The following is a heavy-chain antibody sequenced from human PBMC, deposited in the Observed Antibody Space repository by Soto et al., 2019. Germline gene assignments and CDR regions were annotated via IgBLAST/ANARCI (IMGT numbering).Heavy chain of an antibody. CDR3: ARGYYYDSSGYYAGYPYFDY. Sequence: SETLSLTRTVSGGSISSSSYYWGWIRQPPGKGLEWIGSIYYSGSTYYNPSLKSRVTISVDTSKNQFSLKLSSVTAADTAVYYCARGYYYDSSGYYAGYPYFDYWGQGTLVTVSS. CDR2: IYYSGST. J-gene: IGHJ4*02. D-gene: IGHD3-22*01. V-gene: IGHV4-39*01. CDR1: GGSISSSSYY.